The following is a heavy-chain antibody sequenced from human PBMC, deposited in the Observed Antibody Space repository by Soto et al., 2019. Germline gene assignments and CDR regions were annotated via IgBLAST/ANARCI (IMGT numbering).Heavy chain of an antibody. CDR1: GGSFSGYY. Sequence: QVQLQQWGAGLLKPSETLSLTCDVYGGSFSGYYWSWIRQPPGKGLEWIGEINHSGSTNYNPSLKSRVTISVDTSKNQFSLKLSSVTAADTAVYYCAIVGSRSWYNWFDPWGQGTLVTVSS. D-gene: IGHD6-13*01. CDR3: AIVGSRSWYNWFDP. J-gene: IGHJ5*02. CDR2: INHSGST. V-gene: IGHV4-34*01.